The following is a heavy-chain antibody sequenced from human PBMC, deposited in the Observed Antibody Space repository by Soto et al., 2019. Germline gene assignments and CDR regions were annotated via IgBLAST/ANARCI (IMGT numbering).Heavy chain of an antibody. CDR2: IVVGSGNT. D-gene: IGHD6-19*01. CDR3: AADDSSGWYSYFDY. J-gene: IGHJ4*02. V-gene: IGHV1-58*01. Sequence: SVKVSCKASGFTFTSSAVQWVRQAHGQRLEWIGWIVVGSGNTNYAQKFQERVTITRDMSTSTAYMELSSLRSEDTAVYYCAADDSSGWYSYFDYWGQGTLVTVSS. CDR1: GFTFTSSA.